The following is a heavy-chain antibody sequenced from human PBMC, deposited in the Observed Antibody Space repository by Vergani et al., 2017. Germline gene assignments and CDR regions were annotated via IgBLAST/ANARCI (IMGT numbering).Heavy chain of an antibody. D-gene: IGHD6-19*01. V-gene: IGHV1-69*02. CDR2: IIPILGIA. CDR3: ARGGGIAVAGSFDY. Sequence: QVQLVQSGAEVKKPGSSVKVSCKASGGTFSSYTISWVRQAPGQGLEWMGRIIPILGIATYAQKFQGRVTITADKSTSTAYMELSSLRAEDTAVYYCARGGGIAVAGSFDYWGQGTLVTVSS. J-gene: IGHJ4*02. CDR1: GGTFSSYT.